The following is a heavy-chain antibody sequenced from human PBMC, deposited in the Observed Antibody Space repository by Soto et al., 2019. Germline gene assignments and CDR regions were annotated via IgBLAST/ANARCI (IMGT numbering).Heavy chain of an antibody. J-gene: IGHJ4*02. CDR3: ARVGWTTVGYYFEY. D-gene: IGHD4-17*01. CDR1: VASISSYY. V-gene: IGHV4-59*01. Sequence: NPSETLSLTCVVSVASISSYYWSWVRQPPGKGLEWIGYIHYSGSTKYNTTLKSRVTISIDPSKNQFSLQVTSVTTADTAVYYCARVGWTTVGYYFEYWSQGTLVTVSS. CDR2: IHYSGST.